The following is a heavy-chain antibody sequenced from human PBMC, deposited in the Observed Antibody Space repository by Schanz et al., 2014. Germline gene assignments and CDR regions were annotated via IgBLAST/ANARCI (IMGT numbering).Heavy chain of an antibody. CDR3: ARALGGYDPAGALDY. J-gene: IGHJ4*02. CDR1: GYTFTSYG. CDR2: ISAYNGNT. Sequence: QEQLVQSGAEVKKPGASVKVSCKASGYTFTSYGISWVRQAPGQGLEWMGWISAYNGNTNYAQKIQGRVTMTTDTSKGTAYMELRSLRSDDTALYYCARALGGYDPAGALDYWGQGTLVTVSS. D-gene: IGHD5-12*01. V-gene: IGHV1-18*01.